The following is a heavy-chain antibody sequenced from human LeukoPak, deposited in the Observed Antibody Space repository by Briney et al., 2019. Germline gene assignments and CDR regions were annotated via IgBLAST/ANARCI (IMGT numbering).Heavy chain of an antibody. J-gene: IGHJ4*02. V-gene: IGHV3-48*01. CDR3: ARDRYRFRWELPLDY. D-gene: IGHD1-26*01. CDR1: GFTFSSYS. CDR2: ISSSSSTI. Sequence: PGGSLRLSCAASGFTFSSYSMNWVRQAPGKGLEWVSYISSSSSTIYYADSVKGRFTISRDNAKNSLYLQMNSLRAEDTAVYYCARDRYRFRWELPLDYWGQGTLVTVSS.